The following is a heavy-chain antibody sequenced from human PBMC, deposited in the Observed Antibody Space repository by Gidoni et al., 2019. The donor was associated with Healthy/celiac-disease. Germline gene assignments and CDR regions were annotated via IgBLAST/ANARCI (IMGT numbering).Heavy chain of an antibody. CDR1: GFPCSSYA. D-gene: IGHD2-15*01. CDR2: ISGSGGST. CDR3: AKDIVEQDY. J-gene: IGHJ4*02. V-gene: IGHV3-23*01. Sequence: EVQLLESGGGLVAPGGSLSGSCAASGFPCSSYAMSWVRQAPGKGLGWVSAISGSGGSTYYADSVKGRFSISRDNSKNTLYLQMNSLRAEDTAVYYCAKDIVEQDYWGQGTLVTVSS.